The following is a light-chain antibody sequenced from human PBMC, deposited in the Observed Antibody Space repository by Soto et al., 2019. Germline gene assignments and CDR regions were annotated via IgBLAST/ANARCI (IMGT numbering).Light chain of an antibody. Sequence: EIVMTQPPATLSVSPGERATLSCRASQSVSNSLAWYQLKPGQAPRLLIYGASTRTTGIPARFSGSGSGTEFTLTISSLQSEDFAVYYCQQYHNWPPITFGQGTRLEIK. V-gene: IGKV3-15*01. J-gene: IGKJ5*01. CDR3: QQYHNWPPIT. CDR2: GAS. CDR1: QSVSNS.